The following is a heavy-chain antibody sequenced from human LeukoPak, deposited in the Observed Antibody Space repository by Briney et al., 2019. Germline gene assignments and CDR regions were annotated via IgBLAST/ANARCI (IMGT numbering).Heavy chain of an antibody. D-gene: IGHD3-22*01. Sequence: GASVKVSCKASGYTFTSYGISWVRQAPGQGLEWMGWISAYNGNTNYAQKLQGRVTMTTDTSTSTAYMELRSLRSDDTAVYYCARDDNIPPYYYDSSGQTQCDYWGQGTLVTVSS. J-gene: IGHJ4*02. CDR1: GYTFTSYG. V-gene: IGHV1-18*01. CDR3: ARDDNIPPYYYDSSGQTQCDY. CDR2: ISAYNGNT.